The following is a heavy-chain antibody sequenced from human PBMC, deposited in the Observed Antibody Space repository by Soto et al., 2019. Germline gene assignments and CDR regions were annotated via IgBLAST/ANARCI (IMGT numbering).Heavy chain of an antibody. CDR2: ISTSNGNT. Sequence: QVHLVQSGAEVKKPGASVRVSCKASGYTFTAYGISWVRQAPGQGLEWWGWISTSNGNTNYAHNVQGRVTMTTDTSTSTAFMELWSLRSDDTAVYYCARDVPDTNSFYYYYGMDAWGQGTTVTVSS. J-gene: IGHJ6*02. CDR3: ARDVPDTNSFYYYYGMDA. CDR1: GYTFTAYG. V-gene: IGHV1-18*01.